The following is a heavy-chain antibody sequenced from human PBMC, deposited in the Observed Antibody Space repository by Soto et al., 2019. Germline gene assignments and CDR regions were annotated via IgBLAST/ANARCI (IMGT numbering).Heavy chain of an antibody. V-gene: IGHV1-2*02. D-gene: IGHD2-15*01. CDR3: ARGSAGYCSGGSCYAYNWFDP. CDR1: GYTFTGYY. J-gene: IGHJ5*02. Sequence: ASVKVSCKASGYTFTGYYMHWVRQAPGQGLEWMGWINPNSGSTNYAQKFQGRVTMTRNTSISTAYMELSSLRSEDTAVYYCARGSAGYCSGGSCYAYNWFDPWGQGTLVTVSS. CDR2: INPNSGST.